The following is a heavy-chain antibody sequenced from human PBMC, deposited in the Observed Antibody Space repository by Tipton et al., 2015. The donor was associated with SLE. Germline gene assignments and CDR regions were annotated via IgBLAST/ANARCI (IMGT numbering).Heavy chain of an antibody. D-gene: IGHD2-2*01. V-gene: IGHV4-34*01. Sequence: TLSLTCAVYGGSFSGYYWSWIRQPPGKGLEWIGEINHSGSTNYNPSLKSRVTISVDTSKNQFSLKLSSVTAADTAVYYCARAWCSSTSFPFGYWGQGTLVTVSS. J-gene: IGHJ4*02. CDR3: ARAWCSSTSFPFGY. CDR1: GGSFSGYY. CDR2: INHSGST.